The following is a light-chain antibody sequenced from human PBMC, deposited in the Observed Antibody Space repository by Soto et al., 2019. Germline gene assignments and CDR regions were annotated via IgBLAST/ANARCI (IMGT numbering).Light chain of an antibody. CDR3: QQRASWPYT. V-gene: IGKV3-11*01. Sequence: EILLTQSPYTLSLSPGEGATLSCRASHDVSVSLVWYRQRPGQSPRLLIHDASNRATGISARFSGSGSGTDFTLTIGSLEPEESEIYYCQQRASWPYTSGQGTKVDIK. CDR2: DAS. CDR1: HDVSVS. J-gene: IGKJ2*01.